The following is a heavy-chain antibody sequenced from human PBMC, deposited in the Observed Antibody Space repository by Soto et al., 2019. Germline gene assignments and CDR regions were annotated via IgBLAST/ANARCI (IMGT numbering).Heavy chain of an antibody. CDR2: ITGGGSNT. CDR3: SLGNSSYWDY. D-gene: IGHD2-15*01. J-gene: IGHJ4*02. CDR1: GITIRAYA. V-gene: IGHV3-23*01. Sequence: DVQLLESGGNLVQPGGSLRLSCEVSGITIRAYAMSWARRAPGKGLEWVAAITGGGSNTHYEDSVKGRLTISRDYSKNTLQLQMSTRSVEDTSIYYCSLGNSSYWDYWRQGIQVTVSS.